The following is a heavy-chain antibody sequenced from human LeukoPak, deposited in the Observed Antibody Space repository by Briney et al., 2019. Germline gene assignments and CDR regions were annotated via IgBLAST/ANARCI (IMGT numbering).Heavy chain of an antibody. CDR1: GGSISSYY. V-gene: IGHV4-59*08. Sequence: SETLSLTCTVSGGSISSYYWSWIRQPPGKGLEWIGYIYYSGSTNYNPSLKSRVTISVDTSKNQFSLKLSSVTAADTAVYYCARRGYGLDYWGQGTLVTVSS. CDR2: IYYSGST. D-gene: IGHD5-18*01. J-gene: IGHJ4*02. CDR3: ARRGYGLDY.